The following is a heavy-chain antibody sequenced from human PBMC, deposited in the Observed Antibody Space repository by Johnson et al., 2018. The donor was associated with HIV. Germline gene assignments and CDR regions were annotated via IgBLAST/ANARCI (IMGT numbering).Heavy chain of an antibody. CDR2: ISYDGSNK. V-gene: IGHV3-30-3*01. J-gene: IGHJ3*02. D-gene: IGHD6-13*01. CDR1: GFTFSSYA. Sequence: QVLLVESGGGVVQPGRSLRLSCAASGFTFSSYAMHWVRQAPGKGLELVAVISYDGSNKYYADSVKGRFTISRDHAKNSLYLQMNSLRAEDTAVYYCASITTIAAAGRGAFDIWGQGTMVTVSS. CDR3: ASITTIAAAGRGAFDI.